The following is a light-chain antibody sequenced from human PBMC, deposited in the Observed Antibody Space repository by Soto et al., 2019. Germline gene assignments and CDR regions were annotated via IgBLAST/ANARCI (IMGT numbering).Light chain of an antibody. V-gene: IGKV3-20*01. CDR3: QHYGSSPWT. J-gene: IGKJ1*01. CDR1: QSVSNNY. Sequence: EIVLTQSPGTLSLSPGERATLSCRASQSVSNNYLAWHQQKPGQAPRLLIYGASSRATGIPDRFSGGGSGTDFILTISRLEPADFAVYYCQHYGSSPWTFGQGTEVEIK. CDR2: GAS.